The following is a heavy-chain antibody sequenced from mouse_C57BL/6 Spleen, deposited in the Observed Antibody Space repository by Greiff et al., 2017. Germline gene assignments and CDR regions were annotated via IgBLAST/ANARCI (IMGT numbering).Heavy chain of an antibody. Sequence: QVQLQQPGAELVRPGTSVKLSCKASGYTFTSYWMHWVKQRPGQGLEWIGVIDPSDSYTNYNQKFKGKATLTVDTSFSTAYMQLSSLTSEDSAVYYCARRRGGYDYAMDYWGQGTSVTVSS. J-gene: IGHJ4*01. CDR2: IDPSDSYT. CDR3: ARRRGGYDYAMDY. CDR1: GYTFTSYW. D-gene: IGHD2-2*01. V-gene: IGHV1-59*01.